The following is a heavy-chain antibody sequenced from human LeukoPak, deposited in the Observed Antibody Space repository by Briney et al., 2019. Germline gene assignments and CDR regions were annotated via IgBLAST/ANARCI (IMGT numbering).Heavy chain of an antibody. CDR1: GFTFSTYS. Sequence: TGGSLRLSCAASGFTFSTYSMNWVRQAPGKGLEWVSFITSSSTDIYYADSVKGRFTISRDNAKNSLYLQMNSLRAEDTAVYYCARESGTLNWFDPWGQGTLVTVSS. CDR2: ITSSSTDI. J-gene: IGHJ5*02. D-gene: IGHD1-26*01. CDR3: ARESGTLNWFDP. V-gene: IGHV3-21*05.